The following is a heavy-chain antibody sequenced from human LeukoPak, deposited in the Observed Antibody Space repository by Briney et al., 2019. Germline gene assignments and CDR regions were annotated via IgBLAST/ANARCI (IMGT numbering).Heavy chain of an antibody. CDR2: IYHSGST. V-gene: IGHV4-38-2*02. CDR1: AYSISSGYS. CDR3: ARGPSQDTAMASGALNGDY. Sequence: PSETLSLTCSVSAYSISSGYSWGWIRQPPGKGLEWIGSIYHSGSTYYNPSLKSRVTISVDTSKNQFSLKLSSVTAADTAVYYCARGPSQDTAMASGALNGDYWGQGTLVTVSS. D-gene: IGHD5-18*01. J-gene: IGHJ4*02.